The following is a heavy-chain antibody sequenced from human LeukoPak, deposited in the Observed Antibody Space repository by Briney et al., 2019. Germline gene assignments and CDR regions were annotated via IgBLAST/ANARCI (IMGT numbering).Heavy chain of an antibody. D-gene: IGHD3-22*01. V-gene: IGHV4-34*01. CDR2: INHSGSP. CDR3: ARSPWFYYDSSGPPRRYFQH. Sequence: SETLSLTCAVHGGSFSGYYWSWIRQPPGTGLDWIGEINHSGSPNYNPSRKSRVSISVDTSKNEYSLKLSSVTGADPAVYYCARSPWFYYDSSGPPRRYFQHWGQGTLVTVSS. CDR1: GGSFSGYY. J-gene: IGHJ1*01.